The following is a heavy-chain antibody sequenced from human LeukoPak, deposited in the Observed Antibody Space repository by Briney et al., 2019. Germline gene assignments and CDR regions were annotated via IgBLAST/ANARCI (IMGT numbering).Heavy chain of an antibody. CDR2: ISSGGNT. CDR1: GYIFSNYG. J-gene: IGHJ4*02. Sequence: ASVKASCKATGYIFSNYGISWVRQAPGHGLEWMGWISSGGNTNYAQKLQGRVTMTTDTSTSTAYMELRSLRSDDTAVYYCARGEDSAAASADGYWGQGTLVTVSS. CDR3: ARGEDSAAASADGY. V-gene: IGHV1-18*01. D-gene: IGHD6-13*01.